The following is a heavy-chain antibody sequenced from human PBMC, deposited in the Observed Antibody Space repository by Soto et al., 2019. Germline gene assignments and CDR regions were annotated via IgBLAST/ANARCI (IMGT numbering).Heavy chain of an antibody. CDR1: GGSFSGYY. V-gene: IGHV4-34*01. CDR3: ARRTSGGLETYYNSWFDA. CDR2: INHSVTT. J-gene: IGHJ5*02. D-gene: IGHD3-10*01. Sequence: SETLSLTCAVYGGSFSGYYWSWIRQPPGRGLEWIGEINHSVTTNNNPSLKSRVTISVDTSKNQFSLKVSSVTAADTAVYYCARRTSGGLETYYNSWFDAWGQGTLVTVSS.